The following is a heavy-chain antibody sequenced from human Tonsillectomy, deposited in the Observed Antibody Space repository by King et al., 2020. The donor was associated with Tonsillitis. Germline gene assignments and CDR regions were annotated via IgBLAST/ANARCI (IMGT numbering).Heavy chain of an antibody. J-gene: IGHJ6*03. CDR1: GYSFSTYW. Sequence: VQLVESGAEVKKPGDSLKISCRGTGYSFSTYWIGWVRQMPGKGLECMGSTHPGDSDTRYSPSFQGQVTISADKSIDTAYMQWSSLKASDTAIYYCARLEGGSPYYYYYMDVWGKGTTVTVSS. D-gene: IGHD3-16*01. V-gene: IGHV5-51*03. CDR2: THPGDSDT. CDR3: ARLEGGSPYYYYYMDV.